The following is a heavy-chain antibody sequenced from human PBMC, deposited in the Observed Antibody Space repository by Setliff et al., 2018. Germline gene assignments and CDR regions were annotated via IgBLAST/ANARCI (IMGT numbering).Heavy chain of an antibody. J-gene: IGHJ4*02. CDR3: ARDMRGGGSSPTSY. V-gene: IGHV3-33*01. CDR2: IWYDGNNK. D-gene: IGHD2-15*01. Sequence: PGGSLRLSCVASGFTFKNYGMHWVRQAPGKGLEWVAVIWYDGNNKDHADSVKGRFTISRDNSKNTLYLQMNSLSAEDTAVYYCARDMRGGGSSPTSYWGQGTLVTVSS. CDR1: GFTFKNYG.